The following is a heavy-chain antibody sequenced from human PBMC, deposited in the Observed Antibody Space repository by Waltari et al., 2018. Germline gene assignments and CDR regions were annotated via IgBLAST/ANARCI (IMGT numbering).Heavy chain of an antibody. D-gene: IGHD3-10*01. CDR3: AKDLLPTGVFDY. J-gene: IGHJ4*02. V-gene: IGHV3-23*01. CDR2: ASDSVGSS. CDR1: GFSFSNYA. Sequence: EVQLLESGGGLVQPGGSLRLSCAASGFSFSNYAMRWVRQVPGKGLEWVSAASDSVGSSYYADSVKGRFTISRDNSKNMLYLQMKYLSAEDTALYYCAKDLLPTGVFDYWGQGALVTVSS.